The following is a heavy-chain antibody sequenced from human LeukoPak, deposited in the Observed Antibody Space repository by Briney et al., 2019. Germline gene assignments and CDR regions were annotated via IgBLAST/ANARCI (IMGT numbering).Heavy chain of an antibody. D-gene: IGHD5-18*01. CDR3: GRVSGIQLWLRAFDI. J-gene: IGHJ3*02. CDR1: GGSISSSSYY. Sequence: SETLSLTCTVSGGSISSSSYYWGWIRQPPGKGLEWTGSIYYSGSTYYNPSLKSRVTISVDTSKNQFSLKLSSVTAADTAVYYCGRVSGIQLWLRAFDIWGQGTMVTVSS. CDR2: IYYSGST. V-gene: IGHV4-39*07.